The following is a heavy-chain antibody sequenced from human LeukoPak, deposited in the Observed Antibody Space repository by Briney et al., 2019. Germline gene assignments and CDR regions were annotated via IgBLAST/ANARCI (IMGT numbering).Heavy chain of an antibody. CDR2: MNPNSGNT. J-gene: IGHJ5*02. V-gene: IGHV1-8*01. D-gene: IGHD3-10*01. CDR1: GYTFTSYD. Sequence: ASVKVSCKASGYTFTSYDINLVRQATGQGLEWMGWMNPNSGNTGYAQKFQGRVTMTRNTSISTAYMELSSLRSEDTAVYYCARAGKRITMVRGVVYWFDPWGQGTLVTVSS. CDR3: ARAGKRITMVRGVVYWFDP.